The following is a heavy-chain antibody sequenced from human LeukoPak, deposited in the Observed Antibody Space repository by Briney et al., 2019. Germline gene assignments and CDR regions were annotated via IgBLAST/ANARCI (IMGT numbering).Heavy chain of an antibody. CDR3: ARVMNYYDSSYSRNFDI. CDR2: MNPNSGNT. Sequence: ASVKVSCKASGYTFTDHDINWVRQATGQGLEWMGWMNPNSGNTGYAQKFQGRVTMTRNTSISTAYMELSSLRSEDTAVYYCARVMNYYDSSYSRNFDIWGQGTMVTVSS. J-gene: IGHJ3*02. V-gene: IGHV1-8*01. D-gene: IGHD3-22*01. CDR1: GYTFTDHD.